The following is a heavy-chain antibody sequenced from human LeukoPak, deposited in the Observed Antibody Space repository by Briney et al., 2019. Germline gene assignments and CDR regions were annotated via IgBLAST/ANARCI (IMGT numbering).Heavy chain of an antibody. D-gene: IGHD5-12*01. J-gene: IGHJ4*02. Sequence: SETLSLTCADYGGSLSGYYWSWIRQPPGKGLGWIGEINHSGSTNYNPSLKSRVTTSVDTSKNQFSLKLSSVTAADTAVYYCARGVYNIVATRGRAYFDYWGQGTLVTVSS. V-gene: IGHV4-34*01. CDR1: GGSLSGYY. CDR3: ARGVYNIVATRGRAYFDY. CDR2: INHSGST.